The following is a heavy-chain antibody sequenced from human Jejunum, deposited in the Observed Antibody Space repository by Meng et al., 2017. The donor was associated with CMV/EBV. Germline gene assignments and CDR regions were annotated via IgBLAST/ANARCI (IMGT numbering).Heavy chain of an antibody. J-gene: IGHJ4*02. V-gene: IGHV4-4*07. D-gene: IGHD3-22*01. CDR1: GDSINNHF. Sequence: HLPECGQGLSRPSETLSLTCSVSGDSINNHFWSWIRQPAGKKLEWIGRISSSGNTNYTPSFKSRVIMSLDTSNNQFFLKLTSVTAADTALYYCARGESRGYYYFDYWGQGILVTVSS. CDR2: ISSSGNT. CDR3: ARGESRGYYYFDY.